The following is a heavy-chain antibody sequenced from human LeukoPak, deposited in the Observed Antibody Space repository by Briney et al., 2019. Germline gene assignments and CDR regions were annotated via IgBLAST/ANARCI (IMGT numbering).Heavy chain of an antibody. CDR2: INHSGST. V-gene: IGHV4-34*01. J-gene: IGHJ6*03. Sequence: SETLSLTCAVYGGSFSGYYWSWIRQPPGKGLEWIGEINHSGSTNYNPSLKSRVTISVDTSKNQFSLNLSSVTAADTAVYYCARVTYDSSGYYHTYYYYVDVWGNGTTVTVSS. D-gene: IGHD3-22*01. CDR3: ARVTYDSSGYYHTYYYYVDV. CDR1: GGSFSGYY.